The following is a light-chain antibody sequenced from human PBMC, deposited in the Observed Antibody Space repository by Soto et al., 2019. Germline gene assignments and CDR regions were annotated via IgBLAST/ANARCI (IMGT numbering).Light chain of an antibody. Sequence: QSALTQPPSASGSPGQSVTISCTGTSSDVGAYNYVSWYQQHPGKAPKLIIYEVTKWPSGVPDRFSGSKSGNTASLTVSGLQAEDEADYYCSSYAGSNNKVFGGGTQLTVL. CDR3: SSYAGSNNKV. CDR2: EVT. J-gene: IGLJ2*01. CDR1: SSDVGAYNY. V-gene: IGLV2-8*01.